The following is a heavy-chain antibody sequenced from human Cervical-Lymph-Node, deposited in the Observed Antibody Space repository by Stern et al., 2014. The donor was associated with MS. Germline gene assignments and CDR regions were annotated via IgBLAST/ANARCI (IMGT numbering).Heavy chain of an antibody. D-gene: IGHD3-10*01. CDR3: AHYGSSAARRPNAFDV. V-gene: IGHV2-5*02. J-gene: IGHJ3*01. CDR1: GFSINTFAVG. Sequence: QVTLKESGPTLVKPTQTLTLTCTFSGFSINTFAVGVGWVRQPPGKALEWLALIYYDDDKRYSPSLKSRLTITKDPSKNQVVLTMTNMDPVDTATYYCAHYGSSAARRPNAFDVWGQGIGVTVSS. CDR2: IYYDDDK.